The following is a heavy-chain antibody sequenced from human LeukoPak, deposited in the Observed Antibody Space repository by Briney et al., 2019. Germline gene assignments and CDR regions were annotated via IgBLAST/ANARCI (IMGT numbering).Heavy chain of an antibody. Sequence: SVKVSCKASGVTFGRYAITWVRQAPGQRHQWMGGVSPIYGTSAYAQRLQGRVTISADESTSTAFLEVRSLRSEDTAVYSCARHRSGRRCYGAFDIWGHGPLVIVSS. V-gene: IGHV1-69*13. CDR1: GVTFGRYA. CDR3: ARHRSGRRCYGAFDI. D-gene: IGHD6-19*01. CDR2: VSPIYGTS. J-gene: IGHJ3*02.